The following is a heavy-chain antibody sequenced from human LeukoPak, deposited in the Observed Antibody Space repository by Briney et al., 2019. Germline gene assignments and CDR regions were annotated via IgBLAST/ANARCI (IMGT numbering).Heavy chain of an antibody. CDR1: GYSFASYW. J-gene: IGHJ4*02. V-gene: IGHV5-51*01. CDR2: IYPADSDT. D-gene: IGHD4-23*01. Sequence: GESLKISCKGSGYSFASYWIGWVRQMPGKGLEWMGIIYPADSDTRYSPSFQGQVTISVDKSIHTAYLHWSSLKASDTAIYYCARRDFGGNSYFDYWGQGTLLTVSS. CDR3: ARRDFGGNSYFDY.